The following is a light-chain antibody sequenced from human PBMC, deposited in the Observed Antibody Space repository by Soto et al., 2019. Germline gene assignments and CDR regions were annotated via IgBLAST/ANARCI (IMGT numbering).Light chain of an antibody. CDR3: MQGTHWPIT. CDR1: QSLVHSDGIAY. Sequence: DVVMTQSPLSLPVTLGQPASISCRSNQSLVHSDGIAYFSWFQQRPGRSPRRLIYKVSNRDSGVPVRFSGSGSGTDFALKISRVEAEDVGVYYCMQGTHWPITFGQGTRLESK. V-gene: IGKV2-30*02. CDR2: KVS. J-gene: IGKJ5*01.